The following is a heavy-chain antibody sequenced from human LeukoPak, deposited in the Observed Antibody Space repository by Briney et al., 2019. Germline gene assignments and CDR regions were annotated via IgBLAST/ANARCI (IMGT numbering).Heavy chain of an antibody. CDR1: GYSFTSYW. CDR3: ARILRYFDWPTPYYFDY. Sequence: GESLKISCKGSGYSFTSYWIGWVRQMPGKGLDWLGIIYPGDSDTRYSPSFQGQVTISADKSISTAYLQWSSLKASDTAMYYCARILRYFDWPTPYYFDYWGQGTLVTVSS. J-gene: IGHJ4*02. CDR2: IYPGDSDT. D-gene: IGHD3-9*01. V-gene: IGHV5-51*01.